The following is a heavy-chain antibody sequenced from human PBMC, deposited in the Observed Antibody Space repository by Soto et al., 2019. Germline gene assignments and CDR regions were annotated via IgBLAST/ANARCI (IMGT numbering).Heavy chain of an antibody. CDR1: GDTFNNFD. CDR2: MRADSGDS. Sequence: QVQLVQSGAEAKKHGAAVKVSCKPFGDTFNNFDTNWVRQATRKGPEWVGWMRADSGDSGHGQKFQGRLTLTRDTSVRTLYMELRKLSVEDTAVVYCASYILATGFVSWCQG. CDR3: ASYILATGFVS. V-gene: IGHV1-8*01. J-gene: IGHJ5*02. D-gene: IGHD4-4*01.